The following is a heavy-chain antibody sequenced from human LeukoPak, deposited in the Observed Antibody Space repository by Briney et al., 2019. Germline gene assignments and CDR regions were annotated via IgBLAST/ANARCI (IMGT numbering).Heavy chain of an antibody. D-gene: IGHD1-26*01. Sequence: PSETLSLTCTVSGGSITSYYRSWMRQPAGKGLEWIGRIYTSGSTNYNPSLKSRVTVSVDTSKNQFSLKLSSVTAADTAVYYCARDNRYSGSYYFNYWGQGTLVTVSS. CDR2: IYTSGST. CDR3: ARDNRYSGSYYFNY. J-gene: IGHJ4*02. V-gene: IGHV4-4*07. CDR1: GGSITSYY.